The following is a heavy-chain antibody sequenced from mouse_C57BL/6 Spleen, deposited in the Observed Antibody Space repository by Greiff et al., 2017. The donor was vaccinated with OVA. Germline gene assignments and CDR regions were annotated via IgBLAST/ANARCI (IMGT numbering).Heavy chain of an antibody. CDR3: ARGDGSSSYYFDY. V-gene: IGHV1-55*01. D-gene: IGHD1-1*01. CDR2: IYPGSGST. Sequence: VKLQQPGAELVKPGASVKMSCKASGYTFTSYWITWVKQRPGQGLEWIGDIYPGSGSTNYNEKFKSKATLTVDTSSSTAYMQLSSLTSEDSAVYYCARGDGSSSYYFDYWGQGTTLTVSS. CDR1: GYTFTSYW. J-gene: IGHJ2*01.